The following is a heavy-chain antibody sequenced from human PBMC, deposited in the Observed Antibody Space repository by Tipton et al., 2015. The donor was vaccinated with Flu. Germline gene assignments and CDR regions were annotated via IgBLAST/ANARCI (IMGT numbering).Heavy chain of an antibody. D-gene: IGHD3-22*01. CDR2: ISSNGYTT. J-gene: IGHJ4*02. V-gene: IGHV3-11*01. CDR3: AKTVSYYYDTTGYFDY. Sequence: GSLRLSCVASGFTFGDYYMSWVRQAPGKGLEWISYISSNGYTTYYADSVKGRFTISRDNSKNTLYLQMSSLRVEDTAVYFCAKTVSYYYDTTGYFDYWGQGTLVTVSS. CDR1: GFTFGDYY.